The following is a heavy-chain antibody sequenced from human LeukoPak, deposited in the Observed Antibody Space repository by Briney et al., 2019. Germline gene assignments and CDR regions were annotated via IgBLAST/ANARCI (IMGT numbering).Heavy chain of an antibody. D-gene: IGHD5-18*01. J-gene: IGHJ4*02. CDR1: GFTFSNAW. CDR3: TRGDRQLWLPPDY. Sequence: GGSLRLSCAASGFTFSNAWMSWFRQAPGKGLEWVGFIRSKAYGGTTEYTASVKGRFTISRDDSKSIAYLQMNSLKTEDTAVYYCTRGDRQLWLPPDYWGQGTLVTVSS. V-gene: IGHV3-49*01. CDR2: IRSKAYGGTT.